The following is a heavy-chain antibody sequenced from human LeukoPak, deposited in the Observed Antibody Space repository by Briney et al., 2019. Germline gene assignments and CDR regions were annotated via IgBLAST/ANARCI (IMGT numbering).Heavy chain of an antibody. D-gene: IGHD3-16*01. CDR2: IKQDGSEK. CDR1: GFTFSSYG. CDR3: ARDSDVPFDY. Sequence: GGSLRLSCAASGFTFSSYGMHWVRQAPEKGLEWVANIKQDGSEKDYVDSVKGRFTISRDNAKNSLYLQMNSLRAEDTAVYYCARDSDVPFDYWGQGTLVTVSS. J-gene: IGHJ4*02. V-gene: IGHV3-7*01.